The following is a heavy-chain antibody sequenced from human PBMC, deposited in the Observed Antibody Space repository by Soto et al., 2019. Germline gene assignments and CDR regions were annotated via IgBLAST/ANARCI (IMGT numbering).Heavy chain of an antibody. V-gene: IGHV3-23*01. J-gene: IGHJ4*02. CDR1: GFTFSSYA. CDR2: IGGSGDTT. Sequence: GGSLRLSCAATGFTFSSYAMSWVRQAPGKGLEWVSVIGGSGDTTYYADSVKGRFTISRDSSKNTLYLQMNSLRAEDTAMYYCAKGQIAVVPDVKEITGGRGLFHYWGQGTLVTVSS. CDR3: AKGQIAVVPDVKEITGGRGLFHY. D-gene: IGHD7-27*01.